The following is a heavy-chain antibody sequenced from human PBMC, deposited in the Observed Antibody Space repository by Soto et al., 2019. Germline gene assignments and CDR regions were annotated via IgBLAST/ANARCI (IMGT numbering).Heavy chain of an antibody. J-gene: IGHJ4*02. CDR2: INHSGRT. D-gene: IGHD3-9*01. V-gene: IGHV4-34*01. Sequence: SETLSLTCADYVGSFSGYYWSWIRQPPGKGLERIGEINHSGRTNYNPSLKSRVTISVDPSKNQFSLKLSPVTAADTAVYYCARVYGAKLRYFDWLLYFDYRGQGTLVTVSS. CDR3: ARVYGAKLRYFDWLLYFDY. CDR1: VGSFSGYY.